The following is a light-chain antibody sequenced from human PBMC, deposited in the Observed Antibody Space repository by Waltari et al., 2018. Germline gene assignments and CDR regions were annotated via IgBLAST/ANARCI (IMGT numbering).Light chain of an antibody. CDR1: SYDVGGNNY. CDR2: GVN. J-gene: IGLJ1*01. Sequence: QSALTQPRSVSGSPGQSVTISCSGTSYDVGGNNYVSWYQQHPGKAPKLLISGVNKRPSGVPGRFSCSKSGNTASLTISGLQAEDQADYYCCSLAVNSPNFVFGTGTKVTVL. V-gene: IGLV2-11*01. CDR3: CSLAVNSPNFV.